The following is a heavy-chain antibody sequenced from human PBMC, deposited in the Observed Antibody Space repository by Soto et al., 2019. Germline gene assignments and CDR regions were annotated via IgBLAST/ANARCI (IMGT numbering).Heavy chain of an antibody. V-gene: IGHV3-30-3*01. D-gene: IGHD3-3*01. CDR2: ISYDGSNK. CDR1: GFTFSSYA. CDR3: ARDHLITIFGVVITPLYYYYGMDV. Sequence: QSGGSLRLSCAASGFTFSSYAMHWVRQAPGKGLEWVAVISYDGSNKYYADSVKGRFTISRDNSKNTLYLQMNSLRAEDTAVYYCARDHLITIFGVVITPLYYYYGMDVWGQGTTVTVSS. J-gene: IGHJ6*02.